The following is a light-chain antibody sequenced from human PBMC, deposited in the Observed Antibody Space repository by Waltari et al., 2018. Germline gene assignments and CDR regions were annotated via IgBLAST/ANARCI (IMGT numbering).Light chain of an antibody. CDR1: SSDVGSYNL. J-gene: IGLJ3*02. CDR2: EGS. Sequence: QSALTQPASVSGSPGQSITIPCTGTSSDVGSYNLVSWYQQHPGKAPKLMIYEGSKRPSGVSNRFSGSKSGNTASLTISGLQAEDEADYYCCSYAGSRTDWVFGGGTKLTVL. CDR3: CSYAGSRTDWV. V-gene: IGLV2-23*01.